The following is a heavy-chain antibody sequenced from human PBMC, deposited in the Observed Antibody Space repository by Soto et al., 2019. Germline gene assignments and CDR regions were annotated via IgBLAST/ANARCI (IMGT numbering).Heavy chain of an antibody. CDR3: AKDRDARYYYDSSGYLDY. V-gene: IGHV3-23*01. CDR2: ISGSGGST. Sequence: GGSLRLSCAASGFTFSSYAMSWVRQAPGKGLDWVSAISGSGGSTYYADSVKGRFTISRDNSKNTLDLQMNSLRAEDTAVYYCAKDRDARYYYDSSGYLDYWGQGTLVTVSS. D-gene: IGHD3-22*01. CDR1: GFTFSSYA. J-gene: IGHJ4*02.